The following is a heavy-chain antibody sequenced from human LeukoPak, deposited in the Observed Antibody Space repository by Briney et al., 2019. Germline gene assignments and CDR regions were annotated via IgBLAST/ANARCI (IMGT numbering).Heavy chain of an antibody. V-gene: IGHV4-39*07. D-gene: IGHD6-19*01. CDR2: IYYSGST. CDR1: GGSISSSSYY. Sequence: SETLSLTCTVSGGSISSSSYYWGWIRQPPGKGLEWIGSIYYSGSTNYNPSLKSRVTISVDTSKNQYYLKLRSVTAADTAVYYCARLSNIAVAGDYWGQATLVTVSS. CDR3: ARLSNIAVAGDY. J-gene: IGHJ4*02.